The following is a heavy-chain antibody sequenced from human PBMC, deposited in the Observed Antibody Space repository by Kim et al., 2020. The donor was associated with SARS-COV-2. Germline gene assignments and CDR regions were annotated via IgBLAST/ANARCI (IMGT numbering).Heavy chain of an antibody. D-gene: IGHD1-1*01. CDR3: AGVMPATRSFDF. J-gene: IGHJ4*02. Sequence: TNYAHAVRSRYTISKDNAQNSLFLQMNSLTAEDTAVYYCAGVMPATRSFDFWGQGTRVTVSS. V-gene: IGHV3-11*06. CDR2: T.